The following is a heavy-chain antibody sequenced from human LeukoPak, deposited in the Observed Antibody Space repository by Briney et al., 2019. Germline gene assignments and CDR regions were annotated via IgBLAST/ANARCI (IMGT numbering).Heavy chain of an antibody. D-gene: IGHD3-22*01. CDR2: INHSGST. CDR1: GGSFSGYY. J-gene: IGHJ1*01. CDR3: ARTAYNYYARLGHFQH. V-gene: IGHV4-34*01. Sequence: PSETLSLTCAVYGGSFSGYYWSWIRQPPGKGLEWIGEINHSGSTNYNPSLKSRVTISVDTSKNQFSLKLSSVTAAGTAVYYCARTAYNYYARLGHFQHWGQGTLVTVSS.